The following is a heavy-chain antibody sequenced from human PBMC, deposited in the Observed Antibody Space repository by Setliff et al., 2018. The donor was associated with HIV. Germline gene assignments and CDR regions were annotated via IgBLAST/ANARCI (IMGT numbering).Heavy chain of an antibody. Sequence: PSETLSLTCTVSGGSISTYYWSWIRQPPGKELEWIGSIYFTGSSDNNPSLKSRVTLSVDTSKHQFSLKLSSVTAADTAVYYCARVQMAYAAFDVWGQGTMVTVSS. CDR2: IYFTGSS. J-gene: IGHJ3*01. CDR3: ARVQMAYAAFDV. CDR1: GGSISTYY. D-gene: IGHD4-17*01. V-gene: IGHV4-59*01.